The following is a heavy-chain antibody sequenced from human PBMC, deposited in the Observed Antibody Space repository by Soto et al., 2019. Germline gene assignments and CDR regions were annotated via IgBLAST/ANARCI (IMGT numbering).Heavy chain of an antibody. D-gene: IGHD3-9*01. V-gene: IGHV1-18*01. CDR1: GYTFTSYV. CDR2: ISAYNGNT. J-gene: IGHJ6*02. Sequence: ASVQVCCRACGYTFTSYVISWVRQTPGEGVEWMGWISAYNGNTNDAQKLQGRVTMTTDTSTSTAYMELRSLRSDDTAVYYCASAGGGYDILTGFGIYGMDVWGQGTTVTVSS. CDR3: ASAGGGYDILTGFGIYGMDV.